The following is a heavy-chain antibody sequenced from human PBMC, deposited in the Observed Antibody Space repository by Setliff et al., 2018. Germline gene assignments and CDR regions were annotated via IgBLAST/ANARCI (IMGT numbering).Heavy chain of an antibody. J-gene: IGHJ3*02. CDR3: ARDVFPYHYEGAFDI. V-gene: IGHV1-69*05. D-gene: IGHD3-22*01. Sequence: SVKVSCKASGGTFSSYAISWVRQAPGQGLEWMGGIIPIFGTANYAQKFQGRVTMTRDTSTSTVYMDMSSLRSEDTAVYYCARDVFPYHYEGAFDIWGQGAMVTVSS. CDR2: IIPIFGTA. CDR1: GGTFSSYA.